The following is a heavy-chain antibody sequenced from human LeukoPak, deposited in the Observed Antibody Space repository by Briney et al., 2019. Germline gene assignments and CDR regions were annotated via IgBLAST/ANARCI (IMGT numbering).Heavy chain of an antibody. D-gene: IGHD2-8*02. CDR1: GGSISSGDYY. CDR2: IYYSGST. Sequence: PSETLSLTCTVSGGSISSGDYYWSWMRQPPGKGLEWIGYIYYSGSTYYNPSLKSRVTISVDTSKNQFSLKLSSVTAADTAVYYCARGRSLTLVCWFDPWGQATLVTVSS. J-gene: IGHJ5*02. CDR3: ARGRSLTLVCWFDP. V-gene: IGHV4-30-4*08.